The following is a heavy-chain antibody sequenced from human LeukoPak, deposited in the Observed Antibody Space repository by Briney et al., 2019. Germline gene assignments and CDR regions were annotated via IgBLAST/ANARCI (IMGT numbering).Heavy chain of an antibody. CDR2: IIDTGRST. V-gene: IGHV3-23*01. Sequence: PGGSLRLSCAASGFTFSNYGMSWVRQAPGKGLEWVSGIIDTGRSTFYIDSVKGRFTISRDNAKNSLYLQMNSLKTEDTALYYCARDTVGVTDYWGQGTLVTVSS. CDR3: ARDTVGVTDY. J-gene: IGHJ4*02. CDR1: GFTFSNYG. D-gene: IGHD1-26*01.